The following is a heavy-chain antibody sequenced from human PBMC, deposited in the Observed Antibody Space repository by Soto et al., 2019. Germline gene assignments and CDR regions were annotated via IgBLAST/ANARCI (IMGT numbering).Heavy chain of an antibody. J-gene: IGHJ5*02. CDR3: ARGQGTRENWFDP. D-gene: IGHD3-10*01. Sequence: SETLSRTCAVSGGSISSSNWWSFVRQPPGKGLEWIGEIYHSGSTNYNPSLKSRVTISVDKSKNQFSLKLSSVTAADTAVYYCARGQGTRENWFDPWGQGTLVTVSS. V-gene: IGHV4-4*02. CDR1: GGSISSSNW. CDR2: IYHSGST.